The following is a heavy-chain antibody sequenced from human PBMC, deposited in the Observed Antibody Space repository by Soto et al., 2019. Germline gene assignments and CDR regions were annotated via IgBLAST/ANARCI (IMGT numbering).Heavy chain of an antibody. V-gene: IGHV3-48*02. CDR3: ARAPKVSGSAQTRPDF. CDR2: ISSSSNTV. D-gene: IGHD6-6*01. Sequence: GGSLRLSCAASGFPFSTYPMNWVRQAPGRGLEWVSYISSSSNTVYYADSVKGRFTISRDNAKSSLYLQMNSLRDEDTAVYYCARAPKVSGSAQTRPDFWGQGSLVTVSS. J-gene: IGHJ4*02. CDR1: GFPFSTYP.